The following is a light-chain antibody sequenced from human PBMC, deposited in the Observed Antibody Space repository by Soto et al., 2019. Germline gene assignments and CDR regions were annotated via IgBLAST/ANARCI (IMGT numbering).Light chain of an antibody. CDR3: QQYNSYST. Sequence: DIQMTQSPSTLSASVGDRVTITCRASQSISSWLAWYQQKPGKAPKLLIYKASSLESGVPSRFSGSGSGTEFTITISSLQPDDFETYYCQQYNSYSTFGQGTKVEIK. J-gene: IGKJ1*01. V-gene: IGKV1-5*03. CDR2: KAS. CDR1: QSISSW.